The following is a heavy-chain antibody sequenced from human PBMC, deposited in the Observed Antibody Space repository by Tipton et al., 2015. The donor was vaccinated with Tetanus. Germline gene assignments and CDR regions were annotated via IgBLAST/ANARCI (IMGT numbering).Heavy chain of an antibody. J-gene: IGHJ4*02. CDR3: ARIYDFWSGYYSDH. V-gene: IGHV4-39*01. Sequence: TLSLTCSISGDSINSDKYFWAWIRQPPGKGLEWIASMSHSGGTYYNPSLKSRVTISVDTSKNQFSLKLSSVTAADTAVYYCARIYDFWSGYYSDHWGQGTLVTVSS. D-gene: IGHD3-3*01. CDR1: GDSINSDKYF. CDR2: MSHSGGT.